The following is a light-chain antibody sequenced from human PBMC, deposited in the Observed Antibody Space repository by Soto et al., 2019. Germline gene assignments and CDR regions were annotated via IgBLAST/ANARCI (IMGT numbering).Light chain of an antibody. J-gene: IGKJ2*01. CDR1: QSISSW. CDR2: DAS. Sequence: DIQMTQSPSTLAASVGDRVTITCRARQSISSWLAWYQQKPGKAPKLLISDASTLESGVPSRFSGRGSGTDFALTISSLQPDDFATYYCQQYSSYYTFGQGTKLEIK. V-gene: IGKV1-5*01. CDR3: QQYSSYYT.